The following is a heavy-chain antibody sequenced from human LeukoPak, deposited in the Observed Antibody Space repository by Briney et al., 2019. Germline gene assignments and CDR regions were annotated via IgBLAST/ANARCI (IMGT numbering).Heavy chain of an antibody. D-gene: IGHD3-9*01. V-gene: IGHV3-49*03. CDR3: TRVPLLELRYFDL. J-gene: IGHJ4*02. Sequence: GGSLRLSCTASGFTFGDYAMSWFRQAPGKGLEWVGFIRSKAYGGTTEYAASVKGRFTISRDDSKSIAYLQMNSLKTEDTAVYYCTRVPLLELRYFDLWGQGTLVTVSS. CDR1: GFTFGDYA. CDR2: IRSKAYGGTT.